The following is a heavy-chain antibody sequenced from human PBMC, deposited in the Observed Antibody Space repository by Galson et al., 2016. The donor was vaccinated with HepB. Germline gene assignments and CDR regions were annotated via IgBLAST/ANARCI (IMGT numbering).Heavy chain of an antibody. Sequence: SLRLSCAASGFTFGSYVMHWVRQAPGKGLEWVSSISSSGGTTYYTDSVKGRFTISRDGSESTLYVHMNRLRVEDTAVYYCAKGAAGGTYSALDYWGRGVLVTVSP. J-gene: IGHJ4*02. V-gene: IGHV3-23*01. CDR2: ISSSGGTT. CDR1: GFTFGSYV. CDR3: AKGAAGGTYSALDY. D-gene: IGHD1-26*01.